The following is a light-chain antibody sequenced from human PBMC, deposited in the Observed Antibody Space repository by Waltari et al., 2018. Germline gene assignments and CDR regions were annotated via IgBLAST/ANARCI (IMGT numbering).Light chain of an antibody. J-gene: IGLJ3*02. CDR1: SSNLASYTL. V-gene: IGLV2-23*01. Sequence: QSALTQPASVSGSPGQSITISRTASSSNLASYTLVSWYQQHAGKPPKLLIYEGAKRPSGVSNRFSGSKSGNTASLTISGLQAEDEADYYCCSYADNRVFGGGTKLTVL. CDR2: EGA. CDR3: CSYADNRV.